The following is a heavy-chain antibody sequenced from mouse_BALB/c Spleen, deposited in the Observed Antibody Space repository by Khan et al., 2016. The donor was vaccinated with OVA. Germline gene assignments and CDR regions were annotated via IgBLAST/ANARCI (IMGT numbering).Heavy chain of an antibody. CDR1: GFSLTTYG. V-gene: IGHV2-2*02. CDR3: ARNYDYDEGLAY. CDR2: IWCGGST. D-gene: IGHD2-4*01. J-gene: IGHJ3*01. Sequence: QVQLKQSGPGLVRPSQSLSITCTVSGFSLTTYGVHWVRQSPGKGLEWLGVIWCGGSTDYSAAFISRLSISKDNSKSQVFFKMNSLQPNDTAIYXCARNYDYDEGLAYWGQGTLVTVSA.